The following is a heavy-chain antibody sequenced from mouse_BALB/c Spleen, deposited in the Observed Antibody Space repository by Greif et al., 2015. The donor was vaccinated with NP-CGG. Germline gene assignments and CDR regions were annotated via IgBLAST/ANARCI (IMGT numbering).Heavy chain of an antibody. CDR2: IYPGSGNT. D-gene: IGHD4-1*01. J-gene: IGHJ4*01. V-gene: IGHV1-84*02. CDR1: GYTLTDYY. Sequence: QVQLQQSGPELVKPGASVKISCKASGYTLTDYYINWVEQKPGQGLEWIGWIYPGSGNTKYNEKFKGKATLTVDTSSSTAYMQLSSLTSEDTAVYFCARRTGTEAMDYWGQGTSVTVSS. CDR3: ARRTGTEAMDY.